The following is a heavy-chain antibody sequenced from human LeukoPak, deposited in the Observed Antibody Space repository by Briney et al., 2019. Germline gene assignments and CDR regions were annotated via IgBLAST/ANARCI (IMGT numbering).Heavy chain of an antibody. J-gene: IGHJ4*02. CDR3: ANFGCSSTSCLDY. Sequence: ETLSLTCTVSGGSISSSSYYWGWIRQPPGKGLEWVSILSSSGGATYYADSVKGRFTISRDNSKNTLYLQMNSLRAEDTAVYYCANFGCSSTSCLDYWGQGTLVTVSS. V-gene: IGHV3-23*01. D-gene: IGHD2-2*01. CDR1: GGSISSSSYY. CDR2: LSSSGGAT.